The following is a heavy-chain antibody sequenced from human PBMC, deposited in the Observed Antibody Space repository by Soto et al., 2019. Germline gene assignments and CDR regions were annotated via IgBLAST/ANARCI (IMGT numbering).Heavy chain of an antibody. Sequence: QVHLVQSGAEVKKPEASVKVSCQASGYTFTTYAIHWLRQAPGQRLEWMGWINGGNGNTRYSQTLQGRVALTRDKSASTVYMELSSLRSEDTAVYYCVREACINGVCYDNPFDIWGQGTMVTVSS. D-gene: IGHD2-8*01. CDR1: GYTFTTYA. J-gene: IGHJ3*02. CDR3: VREACINGVCYDNPFDI. V-gene: IGHV1-3*01. CDR2: INGGNGNT.